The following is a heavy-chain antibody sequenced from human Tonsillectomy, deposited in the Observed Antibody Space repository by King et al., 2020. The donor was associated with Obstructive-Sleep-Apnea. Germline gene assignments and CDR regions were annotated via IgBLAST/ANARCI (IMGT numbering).Heavy chain of an antibody. CDR1: GYSFTSYW. V-gene: IGHV5-10-1*01. Sequence: QLVQSGAEVKKPGESLRISCKGSGYSFTSYWISWVRQMPGKGLEWLGRIDPSDSYTNYSTSFHGHVTISADKSISTAYLQWSSLKASDTAMYYCARHPVGASSFADYWGQGTLVTVSS. CDR3: ARHPVGASSFADY. D-gene: IGHD1-26*01. CDR2: IDPSDSYT. J-gene: IGHJ4*02.